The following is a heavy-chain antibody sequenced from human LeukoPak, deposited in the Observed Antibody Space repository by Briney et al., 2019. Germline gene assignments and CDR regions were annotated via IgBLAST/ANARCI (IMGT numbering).Heavy chain of an antibody. V-gene: IGHV1-18*01. D-gene: IGHD3-10*01. J-gene: IGHJ4*02. Sequence: GASVKVSCKASGYTFTSYGISWVRQAPGQGLEWMGWISAYNGNTNYAQKLQGRVTMTTDTSTSTAHMELRSLRSDDTAVYYCARDSKSFPGWFGESIPATTLFDYWGQGTLVTVSS. CDR1: GYTFTSYG. CDR3: ARDSKSFPGWFGESIPATTLFDY. CDR2: ISAYNGNT.